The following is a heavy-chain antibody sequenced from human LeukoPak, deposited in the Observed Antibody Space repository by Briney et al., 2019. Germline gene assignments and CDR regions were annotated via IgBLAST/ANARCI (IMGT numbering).Heavy chain of an antibody. CDR1: GFTFSSYA. J-gene: IGHJ4*02. Sequence: GGSLRLSWAASGFTFSSYAMSWVRQAPGKGLEWVSGISGSGSDTYYADSVKGRFTISRDISKNTLHLQMNSLRAEDTAVYYCAKRGYYYDSRVFHGFDYWGQGTLVTVSS. D-gene: IGHD3-22*01. CDR3: AKRGYYYDSRVFHGFDY. CDR2: ISGSGSDT. V-gene: IGHV3-23*01.